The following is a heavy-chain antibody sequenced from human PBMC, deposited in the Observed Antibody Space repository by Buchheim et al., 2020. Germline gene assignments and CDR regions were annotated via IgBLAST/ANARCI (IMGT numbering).Heavy chain of an antibody. CDR1: EFTFSSYA. CDR3: AKDVMRYYDSAGYYYPFDS. CDR2: ISGSGGNT. D-gene: IGHD3-22*01. J-gene: IGHJ4*02. Sequence: EVKLLESGGGLVQPGGSLRLSCAAAEFTFSSYAMSWVRQAPGKGLEWVSAISGSGGNTYYADSVKGRFTISRDNSKNTLDFQMNSLRAEDTAVYYCAKDVMRYYDSAGYYYPFDSWGQGTL. V-gene: IGHV3-23*01.